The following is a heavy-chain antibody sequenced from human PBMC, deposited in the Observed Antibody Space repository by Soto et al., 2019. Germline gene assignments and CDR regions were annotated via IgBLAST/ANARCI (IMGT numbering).Heavy chain of an antibody. D-gene: IGHD3-9*01. J-gene: IGHJ6*02. CDR1: GYTFTSYC. CDR2: ISANSGGT. V-gene: IGHV1-2*04. Sequence: GASVKVSCKASGYTFTSYCISWVRQAPGQGLEWMGWISANSGGTNYAQKLQGWVTMTRDTSISTAYMELSRLRSDDTAVYYCARDQFDILTGYYPYYYYYGMDVRGQGTTVTVSS. CDR3: ARDQFDILTGYYPYYYYYGMDV.